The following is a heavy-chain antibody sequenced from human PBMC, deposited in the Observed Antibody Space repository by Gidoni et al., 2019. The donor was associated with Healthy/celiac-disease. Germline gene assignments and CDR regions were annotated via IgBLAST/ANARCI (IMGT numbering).Heavy chain of an antibody. V-gene: IGHV3-48*03. J-gene: IGHJ4*02. CDR1: GFTFSSYE. CDR3: ARVDSSSWSYFDY. D-gene: IGHD6-13*01. CDR2: ISSSGSTI. Sequence: EVQLVESGGGLVQPGGSLRLSCAASGFTFSSYEMNWVRQAPGKGLEWISYISSSGSTIYYADSVKGRFTISRDNAKNSLYLQMNSLRAEDTAVYYCARVDSSSWSYFDYWGQGTLVTVSS.